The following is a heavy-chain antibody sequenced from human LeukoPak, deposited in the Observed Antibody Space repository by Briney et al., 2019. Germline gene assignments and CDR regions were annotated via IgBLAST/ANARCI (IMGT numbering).Heavy chain of an antibody. V-gene: IGHV3-48*02. J-gene: IGHJ4*02. CDR2: IRTSSGGI. CDR1: GFTFSRYS. D-gene: IGHD2-21*02. CDR3: ARDDSWAFDY. Sequence: PGGSLTLSCAASGFTFSRYSVNWVRQAPGKGLEWVAYIRTSSGGIYYADSVKGRFTISTDTAKNSLYLEMNNLRDGDTAVYYCARDDSWAFDYWGRGTLVTVSS.